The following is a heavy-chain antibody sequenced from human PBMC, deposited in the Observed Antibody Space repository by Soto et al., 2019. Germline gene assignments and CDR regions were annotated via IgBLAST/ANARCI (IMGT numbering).Heavy chain of an antibody. CDR2: INPSGGST. V-gene: IGHV1-46*01. Sequence: GASVEVSCKASGYTFTSYYIHWVRQAPGQGLEWVGLINPSGGSTTYAPKFQGRVTMTRDTSTSTVYMELNSLRSEDTAVYFCARDAQIGHGYSVYHTYWGQGTLVTVSS. CDR1: GYTFTSYY. CDR3: ARDAQIGHGYSVYHTY. D-gene: IGHD5-12*01. J-gene: IGHJ4*02.